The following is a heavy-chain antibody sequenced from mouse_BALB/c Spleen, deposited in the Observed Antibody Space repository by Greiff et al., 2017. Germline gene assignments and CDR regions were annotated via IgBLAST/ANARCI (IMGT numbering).Heavy chain of an antibody. CDR1: GYTFTSYW. CDR2: IDPSDSYT. CDR3: ARRGYGNYRVYAMDY. Sequence: QVQLQQSGAELVKPGASVKLSCKASGYTFTSYWMHWVKQRPGQGLEWIGEIDPSDSYTNYNQKFKGKATLTVDKSSSTAYMQLSSLTSEDSAVYYCARRGYGNYRVYAMDYWGQGTSVTVSS. D-gene: IGHD2-1*01. V-gene: IGHV1-69*02. J-gene: IGHJ4*01.